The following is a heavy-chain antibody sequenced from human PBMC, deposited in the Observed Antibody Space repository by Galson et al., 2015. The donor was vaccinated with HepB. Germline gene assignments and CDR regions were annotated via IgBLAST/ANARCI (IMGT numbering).Heavy chain of an antibody. CDR2: ISSSSTI. D-gene: IGHD3-10*01. V-gene: IGHV3-48*02. CDR1: GFTFSSYS. Sequence: SLRLSCAASGFTFSSYSMNWVRQAPGKGLEWVSYISSSSTIYYADSVKGRFTISRDNAKNSLYLQMNSLRDEDTAVYYCARGHMARGVSYVVEAFDIWGQGTMVTVSS. CDR3: ARGHMARGVSYVVEAFDI. J-gene: IGHJ3*02.